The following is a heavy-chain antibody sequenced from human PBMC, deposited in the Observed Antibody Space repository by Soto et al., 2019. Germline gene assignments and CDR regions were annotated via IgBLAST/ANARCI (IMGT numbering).Heavy chain of an antibody. CDR3: ARGGSSDWQVAFDF. Sequence: SETLSLTCDVYGGSFSGYFWNWIRQSPGKGLEWIGKVNHNGRNNYNPSLKSRVTISLDMSKKQISLKLTSVTAAETAVYYCARGGSSDWQVAFDFWGQGTMVTVSS. J-gene: IGHJ3*01. D-gene: IGHD6-19*01. CDR1: GGSFSGYF. CDR2: VNHNGRN. V-gene: IGHV4-34*01.